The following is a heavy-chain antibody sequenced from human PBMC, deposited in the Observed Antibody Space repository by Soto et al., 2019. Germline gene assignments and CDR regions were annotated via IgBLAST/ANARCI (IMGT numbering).Heavy chain of an antibody. J-gene: IGHJ4*02. D-gene: IGHD1-26*01. CDR3: AKVARQPSGSYLTPHY. Sequence: GGSLRLSCAASGFTFSSYAMSWVRQAPGKGLEWVSAISGSGGSTYYADSVKGRFTISRDNSKNTLYLQMNSLRAEDTAVYYCAKVARQPSGSYLTPHYWGQGTLVTVSS. CDR1: GFTFSSYA. V-gene: IGHV3-23*01. CDR2: ISGSGGST.